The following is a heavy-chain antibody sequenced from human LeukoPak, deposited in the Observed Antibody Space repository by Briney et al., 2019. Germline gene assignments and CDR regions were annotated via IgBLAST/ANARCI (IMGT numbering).Heavy chain of an antibody. CDR2: INSDGSST. Sequence: PGGSLRLSCAASGFTFSSYWMHWVRHAPGKGLVWVSRINSDGSSTSYADSVKGRFTISRDNAKNTLYLQMNSLRAEDTAVYYCARGSYYDFWSGYFDYFDYWGQGTLVTVSS. CDR1: GFTFSSYW. CDR3: ARGSYYDFWSGYFDYFDY. D-gene: IGHD3-3*01. J-gene: IGHJ4*02. V-gene: IGHV3-74*01.